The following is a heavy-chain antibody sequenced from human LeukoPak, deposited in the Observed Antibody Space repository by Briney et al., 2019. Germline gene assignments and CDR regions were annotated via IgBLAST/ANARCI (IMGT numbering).Heavy chain of an antibody. V-gene: IGHV3-23*01. CDR2: IGGRDGST. CDR3: AKGHYYGSGSLDY. CDR1: GFTFSSYG. D-gene: IGHD3-10*01. J-gene: IGHJ4*02. Sequence: GGSLRLSCAASGFTFSSYGMSWVRQAPGKGLEWISAIGGRDGSTYYADSVKGRFTISRDNSKNTLYVQMNSLRAEDTAVYYCAKGHYYGSGSLDYWGQGTLVTVSS.